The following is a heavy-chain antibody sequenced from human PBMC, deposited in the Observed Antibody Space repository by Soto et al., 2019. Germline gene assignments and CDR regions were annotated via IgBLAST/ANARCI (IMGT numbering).Heavy chain of an antibody. J-gene: IGHJ4*02. CDR1: GYTFTSYY. CDR3: TREYSGYDDYFDY. CDR2: INPSGGST. V-gene: IGHV1-46*03. Sequence: GASVKVSCKASGYTFTSYYMHWVRQAPGQGLEWMGIINPSGGSTSYAQKFQGRVTMTRDTSTSTVYMELSSLRSEDTALYYCTREYSGYDDYFDYWGQGTLVTVS. D-gene: IGHD5-12*01.